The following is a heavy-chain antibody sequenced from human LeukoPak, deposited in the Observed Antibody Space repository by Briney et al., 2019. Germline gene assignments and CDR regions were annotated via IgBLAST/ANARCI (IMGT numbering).Heavy chain of an antibody. Sequence: QPGGSLRLSCAASGFTFSSYDMNWVRQAPGKGLEWVSAITGSGATTYYADSVKGRFTISRDNSKNTSYLQMNSLRVEDTAVYYCAKADLTTADRDVSDIWGQGTVVTVSS. CDR3: AKADLTTADRDVSDI. CDR2: ITGSGATT. V-gene: IGHV3-23*01. D-gene: IGHD2-21*02. CDR1: GFTFSSYD. J-gene: IGHJ3*02.